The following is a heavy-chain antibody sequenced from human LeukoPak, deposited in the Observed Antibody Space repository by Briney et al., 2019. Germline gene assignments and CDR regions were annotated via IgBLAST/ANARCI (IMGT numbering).Heavy chain of an antibody. CDR2: VDPSGST. V-gene: IGHV4-38-2*01. Sequence: PSETLSLTCAVSGYSISSDYYWGWIRQPPGKGLEWIGNVDPSGSTYYNPSLKSRATMSLDTSKKQFSLKLTSVTAADTAVYYCATVGASHYGDWYFAYWGQGTLVTVSS. CDR3: ATVGASHYGDWYFAY. J-gene: IGHJ4*02. D-gene: IGHD4-17*01. CDR1: GYSISSDYY.